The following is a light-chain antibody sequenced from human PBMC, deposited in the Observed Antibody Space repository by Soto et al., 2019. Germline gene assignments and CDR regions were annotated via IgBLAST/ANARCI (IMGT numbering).Light chain of an antibody. Sequence: QSALTQPASVSGSPGQSLTISCTGTSSDVGGYNYVSWYQQHPGKAPKLMIYEVSNRPSGVSNRFSGSKSGNTASLTISGLQAEDEADYYCSSYTSSSTLFGGGTKVTVL. CDR3: SSYTSSSTL. CDR1: SSDVGGYNY. CDR2: EVS. J-gene: IGLJ2*01. V-gene: IGLV2-14*01.